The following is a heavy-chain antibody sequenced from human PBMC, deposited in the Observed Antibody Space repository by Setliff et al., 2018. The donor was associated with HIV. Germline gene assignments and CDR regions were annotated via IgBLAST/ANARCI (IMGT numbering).Heavy chain of an antibody. CDR1: GYTFTNYG. D-gene: IGHD3-16*01. CDR3: AKDYTPTFWEYNWFDA. Sequence: GASVKVSCKTSGYTFTNYGISWVRQAPGQGLEWTGWIRTYNGNTNYAQRLQGRVTMTTDTSTSTAYMELRSLRSEDTALYYCAKDYTPTFWEYNWFDARGQGTQVTVSS. CDR2: IRTYNGNT. J-gene: IGHJ5*02. V-gene: IGHV1-18*01.